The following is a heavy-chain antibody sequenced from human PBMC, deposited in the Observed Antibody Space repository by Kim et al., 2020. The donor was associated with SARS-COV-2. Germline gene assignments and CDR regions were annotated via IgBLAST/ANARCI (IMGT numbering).Heavy chain of an antibody. CDR1: GFTFSSYA. D-gene: IGHD3-3*01. Sequence: GGSLRLSCSASGFTFSSYAMHWVRQAPGKGLEYVSAISSIGGSTYYADSVKGRFTISRDNSKNTLYLQMSSLRAEDTAVYYCVKGLQTLYDFWSGYYGYWGQGTLVTVSS. CDR3: VKGLQTLYDFWSGYYGY. V-gene: IGHV3-64D*06. J-gene: IGHJ4*02. CDR2: ISSIGGST.